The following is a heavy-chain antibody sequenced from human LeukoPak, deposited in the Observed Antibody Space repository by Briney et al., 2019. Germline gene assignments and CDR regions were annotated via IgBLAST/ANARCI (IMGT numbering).Heavy chain of an antibody. CDR3: AREGQRITMIVVVNPIDY. D-gene: IGHD3-22*01. J-gene: IGHJ4*02. CDR2: ISSSSSYI. V-gene: IGHV3-21*01. CDR1: GFTFSSYS. Sequence: PGGSLRLSCAASGFTFSSYSMNWVRQAPGKGLEWVSSISSSSSYIYYADSVKGRFTISRDNAKNSLYLQMNSLRAEDTAVYYCAREGQRITMIVVVNPIDYWGQGTLVTVSS.